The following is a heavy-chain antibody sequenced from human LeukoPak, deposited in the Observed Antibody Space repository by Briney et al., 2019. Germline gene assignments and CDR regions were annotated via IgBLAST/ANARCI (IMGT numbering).Heavy chain of an antibody. CDR1: GFTFSDYY. CDR2: ISTVSSYT. J-gene: IGHJ4*02. CDR3: ARAEGGPATAIY. D-gene: IGHD2-21*02. Sequence: GGSLRLSCAASGFTFSDYYMSWIRQAPGRGLEWVSYISTVSSYTNYADSVKGRFTISRHNAKNSLYLQMNSLRAEDTALYYWARAEGGPATAIYWGQGTLVTVSS. V-gene: IGHV3-11*05.